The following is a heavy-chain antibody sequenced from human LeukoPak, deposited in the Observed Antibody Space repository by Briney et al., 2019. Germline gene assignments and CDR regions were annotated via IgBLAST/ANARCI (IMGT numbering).Heavy chain of an antibody. CDR2: IRYDGSNK. V-gene: IGHV3-30*02. CDR3: AKRRVGYCSSTSCYILPDFDY. CDR1: GFTFSSYG. J-gene: IGHJ4*02. Sequence: GGSLRLSCAASGFTFSSYGMHWVRQAPGKGLEWVAFIRYDGSNKYYADSVKGRFTISRDNSKNTLYLQMNSLRAEDTAVYYCAKRRVGYCSSTSCYILPDFDYWGQGTLVTVSS. D-gene: IGHD2-2*02.